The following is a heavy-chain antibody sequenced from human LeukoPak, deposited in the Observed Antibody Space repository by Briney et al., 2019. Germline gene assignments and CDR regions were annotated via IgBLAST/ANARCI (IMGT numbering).Heavy chain of an antibody. Sequence: SETLSLTCTVSGDSISSSSSYWGWIRQPPGKGLEWIGSIYYSGSAYYNPSLKSRVTISVDKSKNQFSLKLTSVTAADTAVYYCARGAYDFWSGSPGYMDVWGKGTTVTVSS. J-gene: IGHJ6*03. CDR3: ARGAYDFWSGSPGYMDV. V-gene: IGHV4-39*07. CDR2: IYYSGSA. D-gene: IGHD3-3*01. CDR1: GDSISSSSSY.